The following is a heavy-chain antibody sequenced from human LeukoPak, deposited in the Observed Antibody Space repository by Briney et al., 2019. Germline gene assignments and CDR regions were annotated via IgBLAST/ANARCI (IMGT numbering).Heavy chain of an antibody. CDR2: IIPILGIA. CDR1: GGTFSSYA. CDR3: ARDRGYCSSISCWQIPDY. J-gene: IGHJ4*02. V-gene: IGHV1-69*04. D-gene: IGHD2-2*01. Sequence: SVKVSCKASGGTFSSYAISWVRQAPGQGLEWMGRIIPILGIANYAQKFQGRVTITADKSTSTAYMELSSLRSEDTAVYYCARDRGYCSSISCWQIPDYWGQGTLVTVSS.